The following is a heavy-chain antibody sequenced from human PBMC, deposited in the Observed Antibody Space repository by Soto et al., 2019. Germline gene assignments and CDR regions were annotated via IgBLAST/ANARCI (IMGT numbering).Heavy chain of an antibody. Sequence: PSETLSLTCAVSGASISSGGYSWSWIRQPPGKGLEWIGYIYHSGSTYYNPSLKSRVTISVDTSKNQFSLKLSSVTAADTAVYYCARHTPAISISDHWGQGTLVTVSS. CDR3: ARHTPAISISDH. J-gene: IGHJ4*02. CDR1: GASISSGGYS. D-gene: IGHD2-15*01. V-gene: IGHV4-30-2*03. CDR2: IYHSGST.